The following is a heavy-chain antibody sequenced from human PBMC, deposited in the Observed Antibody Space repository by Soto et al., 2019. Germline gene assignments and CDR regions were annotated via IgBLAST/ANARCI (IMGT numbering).Heavy chain of an antibody. Sequence: QVQLVQSGGEVKKPGASVKVSCKASGYSFSDYGISWVRQAPGQGLEWMGWISTYNGKTNSAQKLQGRVTMTTDRSTSTTYMELRRLRSDDTAIYYCTRRYGDPSSAAGFDYWGQGTLVTVSS. CDR3: TRRYGDPSSAAGFDY. CDR2: ISTYNGKT. CDR1: GYSFSDYG. V-gene: IGHV1-18*01. D-gene: IGHD4-17*01. J-gene: IGHJ4*02.